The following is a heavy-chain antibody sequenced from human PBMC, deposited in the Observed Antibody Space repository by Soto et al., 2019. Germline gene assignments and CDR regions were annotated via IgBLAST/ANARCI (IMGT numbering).Heavy chain of an antibody. CDR2: IYYLGNT. CDR1: GGSITSSSSY. J-gene: IGHJ4*02. Sequence: PSETLSLTCTVSGGSITSSSSYWGWIRQPPGKGLEWVGSIYYLGNTYYNPSLGSRVTISVDTSKNQFSLKLSSVTAADTAVYYCARIGSIAVAGTVFDYWGQGTLVTVSS. V-gene: IGHV4-39*07. D-gene: IGHD6-19*01. CDR3: ARIGSIAVAGTVFDY.